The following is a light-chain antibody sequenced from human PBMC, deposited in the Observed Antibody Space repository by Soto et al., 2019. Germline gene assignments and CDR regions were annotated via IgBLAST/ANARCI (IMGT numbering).Light chain of an antibody. Sequence: QSVLTQPPSASGSPGQSVTFSCTGTSSDLGNYNFVSWYQQHPGKAPKLMIYEVSERPSGVPDRFSGSKSGNTASLTVSGLQAEYEADYYCSSYAGSNNLVFGGGTKVTVL. CDR2: EVS. V-gene: IGLV2-8*01. CDR1: SSDLGNYNF. J-gene: IGLJ3*02. CDR3: SSYAGSNNLV.